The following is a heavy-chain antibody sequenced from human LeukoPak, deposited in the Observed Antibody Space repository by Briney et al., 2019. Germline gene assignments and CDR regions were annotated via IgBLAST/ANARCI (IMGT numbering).Heavy chain of an antibody. D-gene: IGHD6-19*01. CDR1: GYSFTNYA. J-gene: IGHJ4*02. CDR3: ARDLKQFGGWLDY. CDR2: ITVGNGNT. Sequence: ASVKVSCKASGYSFTNYAIHWVCQAPGQRLEWMGWITVGNGNTKYSKKFQDRVTITRDTSANTVYMELSSLRSEDTAVYYCARDLKQFGGWLDYWGQGTLVTVSS. V-gene: IGHV1-3*01.